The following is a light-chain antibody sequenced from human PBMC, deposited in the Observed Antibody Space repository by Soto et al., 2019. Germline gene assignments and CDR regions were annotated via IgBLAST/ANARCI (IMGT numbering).Light chain of an antibody. Sequence: ALTQPASVSGSPGQSITISCTGTSSGVGDYKYVSWYQQHPGKAPKLVISEVSNRPSGISNRFSGSKSGNTASLTISGLQAEDEADYYCSSYTTIFTYVFGTGTKVTVL. CDR3: SSYTTIFTYV. CDR1: SSGVGDYKY. V-gene: IGLV2-14*01. CDR2: EVS. J-gene: IGLJ1*01.